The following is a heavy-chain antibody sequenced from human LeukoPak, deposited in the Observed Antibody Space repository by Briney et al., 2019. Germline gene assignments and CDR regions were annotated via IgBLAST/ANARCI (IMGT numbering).Heavy chain of an antibody. V-gene: IGHV3-23*01. Sequence: GGSLRLSCAASGFTFSSYAMSWVRQAPGKGLEWVSAISGSGGSTYYADSVKGRFTISRDNSKNTLYLQMNSLRAEDTAVYYCAKGYSSSWYARWGEEYFQHWGQGTLVTVSS. D-gene: IGHD6-13*01. CDR2: ISGSGGST. CDR3: AKGYSSSWYARWGEEYFQH. J-gene: IGHJ1*01. CDR1: GFTFSSYA.